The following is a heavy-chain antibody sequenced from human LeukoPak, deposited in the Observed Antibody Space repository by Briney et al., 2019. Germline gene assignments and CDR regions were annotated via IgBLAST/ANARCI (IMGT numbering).Heavy chain of an antibody. CDR1: GYTLTEIS. J-gene: IGHJ4*02. Sequence: ASVNLSRKVSGYTLTEISLHWVRQAPGKGLEWMGGFDREDGGTIYAQKFPGRVTMTEDTSTDTAFMELSSLRSEDTAVYYCATVGYSSGAFDYWGQGVLVIVSS. CDR2: FDREDGGT. CDR3: ATVGYSSGAFDY. D-gene: IGHD5-18*01. V-gene: IGHV1-24*01.